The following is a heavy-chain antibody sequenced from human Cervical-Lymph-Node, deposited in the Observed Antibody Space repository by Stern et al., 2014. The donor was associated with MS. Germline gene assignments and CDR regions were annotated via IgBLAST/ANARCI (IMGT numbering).Heavy chain of an antibody. V-gene: IGHV1-69*01. CDR1: GGTFTNYA. CDR3: ATEAISTSAAGFDY. D-gene: IGHD6-13*01. Sequence: QVQLVQSGAEVKKPGSSVEVSCKTPGGTFTNYAINWVRQAPGQGLEWVGGIIPFFGTTNYAQTLQGRVTLTADESASTVYMELSSLKSEDTALYYCATEAISTSAAGFDYWGQGTLVTVSS. J-gene: IGHJ4*02. CDR2: IIPFFGTT.